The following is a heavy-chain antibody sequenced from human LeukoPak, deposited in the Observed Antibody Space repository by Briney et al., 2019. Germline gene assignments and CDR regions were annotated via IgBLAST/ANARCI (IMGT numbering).Heavy chain of an antibody. CDR3: AARGYSYGYPY. D-gene: IGHD5-18*01. CDR1: GFTFSSYG. V-gene: IGHV3-21*04. Sequence: GGSLRLSCAASGFTFSSYGMSWVRQAPGKGLEWVPAISGSGSTIYYADSVKGRFTISRDNAKNSLYLQMNSLRAEDTAVYYCAARGYSYGYPYWGQGTLVTVSS. J-gene: IGHJ4*02. CDR2: ISGSGSTI.